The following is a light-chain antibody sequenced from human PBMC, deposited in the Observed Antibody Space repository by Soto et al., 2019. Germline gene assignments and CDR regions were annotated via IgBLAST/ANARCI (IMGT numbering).Light chain of an antibody. CDR1: QTISTY. J-gene: IGKJ1*01. Sequence: IQMTQSPSSLAASVGDRVTITCRASQTISTYVNWYRQKSGAAPELLIYDASTLQSGVPSRFRGGGSGTDFTLTISSLQLEDFETYYCQQSYNTPQTFGQGTKVDIK. V-gene: IGKV1-39*01. CDR3: QQSYNTPQT. CDR2: DAS.